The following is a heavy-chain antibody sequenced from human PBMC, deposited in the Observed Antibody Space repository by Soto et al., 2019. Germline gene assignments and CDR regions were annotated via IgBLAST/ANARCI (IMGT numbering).Heavy chain of an antibody. D-gene: IGHD3-9*01. J-gene: IGHJ4*02. CDR2: ISAYNGNT. CDR1: GYTFTSYG. CDR3: ARDEEYYDILTGYYIPADYFDY. V-gene: IGHV1-18*01. Sequence: GASVKVSCTASGYTFTSYGIIWVRQAPGQGLEWMGWISAYNGNTNYAQKLQGRVTMTTDTSTSTAYMELRSLRSDDTAVYYCARDEEYYDILTGYYIPADYFDYWGQGTLVTVSS.